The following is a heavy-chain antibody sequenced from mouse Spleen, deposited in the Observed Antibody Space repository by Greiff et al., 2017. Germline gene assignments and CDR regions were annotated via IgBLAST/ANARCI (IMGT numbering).Heavy chain of an antibody. CDR3: ARYYYGSSLTGTLYFDV. CDR2: INPNNGGT. V-gene: IGHV1-18*01. CDR1: GYTFTDYN. D-gene: IGHD1-1*01. J-gene: IGHJ1*03. Sequence: EVQLQQSGPELVKPGASVKIPCKASGYTFTDYNMDWVKQSHGKSLEWIGDINPNNGGTIYNQKFKGKATLTVDKSSSTAYMELRSLTSEDTAVYYCARYYYGSSLTGTLYFDVWGTGTTVTVSS.